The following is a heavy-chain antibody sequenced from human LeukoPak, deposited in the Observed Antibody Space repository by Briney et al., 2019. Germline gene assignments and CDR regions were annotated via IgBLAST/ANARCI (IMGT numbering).Heavy chain of an antibody. J-gene: IGHJ6*02. Sequence: GGSLRLSCAASGFTFSSYAMSWVRQAPGKGLEWVSAISGSGGSTYYADSVKGRFTISRDNSKNTLYLQMNSPRAEDTAVYYCAKAVLWSTYYYGMDVWGQGTTVTVSS. CDR1: GFTFSSYA. CDR2: ISGSGGST. D-gene: IGHD3-10*01. V-gene: IGHV3-23*01. CDR3: AKAVLWSTYYYGMDV.